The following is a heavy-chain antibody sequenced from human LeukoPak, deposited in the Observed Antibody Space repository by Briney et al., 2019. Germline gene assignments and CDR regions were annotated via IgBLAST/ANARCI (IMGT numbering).Heavy chain of an antibody. V-gene: IGHV3-53*01. D-gene: IGHD6-19*01. CDR2: IYSDDST. J-gene: IGHJ4*02. Sequence: GGSLRLSCAASGFTVSSNYMNCVRQAPGKGLGWVLVIYSDDSTYYADSVQGRFTISTDTSKNTLYLQMNSLRAEDTAVYYCARGAIIAVAGPIDYWGQGTLVTVSS. CDR1: GFTVSSNY. CDR3: ARGAIIAVAGPIDY.